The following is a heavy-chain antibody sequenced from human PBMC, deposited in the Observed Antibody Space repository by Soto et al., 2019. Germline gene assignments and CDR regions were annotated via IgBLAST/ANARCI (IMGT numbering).Heavy chain of an antibody. J-gene: IGHJ6*02. D-gene: IGHD4-4*01. V-gene: IGHV3-48*03. Sequence: GGSLRLSCAVSGFTFSSYEMNWVRQAPGKGLEWVSYIGTSGKTIYYADSVRGRFTISRDNAKNSLYLQMNSLRAEDTAVYFCARDPAIYSGKFDYGLDVWGRGTTVTAP. CDR1: GFTFSSYE. CDR3: ARDPAIYSGKFDYGLDV. CDR2: IGTSGKTI.